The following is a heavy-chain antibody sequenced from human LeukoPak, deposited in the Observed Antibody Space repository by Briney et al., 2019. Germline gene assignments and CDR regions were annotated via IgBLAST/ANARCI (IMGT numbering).Heavy chain of an antibody. D-gene: IGHD2-2*01. J-gene: IGHJ5*02. CDR3: AREELGYCNSASCRDWFDP. V-gene: IGHV1-2*02. CDR1: GYTFTGYY. Sequence: ASVKVSCKASGYTFTGYYIHWVRQAPGQGLEWMGWINPNSGATDYAQKFQGRVTMTRDTSINTAYMELSRLTSDDTAVYYCAREELGYCNSASCRDWFDPWGQGTLVTVS. CDR2: INPNSGAT.